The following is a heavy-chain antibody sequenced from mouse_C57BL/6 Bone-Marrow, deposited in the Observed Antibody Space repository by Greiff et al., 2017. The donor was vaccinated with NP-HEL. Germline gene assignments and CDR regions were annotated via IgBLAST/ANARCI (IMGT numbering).Heavy chain of an antibody. V-gene: IGHV7-3*01. J-gene: IGHJ2*01. CDR1: GFTFTDYY. CDR3: ARWGYYTLDY. Sequence: DVHLVESGGGLVQPGGSLSLSCAASGFTFTDYYMSWVRQPPGKALEWLGFIRNKANGYTTEYSASVKGRFTISRDNSQSILYLQMNALRAEDSATYYCARWGYYTLDYWGQGTTLTVSS. CDR2: IRNKANGYTT. D-gene: IGHD2-12*01.